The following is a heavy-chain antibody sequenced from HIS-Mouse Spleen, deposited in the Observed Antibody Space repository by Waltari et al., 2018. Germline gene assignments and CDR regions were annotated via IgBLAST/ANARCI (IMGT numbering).Heavy chain of an antibody. CDR2: IWDDGSNK. CDR3: AKGGLMVYAIGDY. Sequence: QVQLVESGGGVVQPGRSLRLSCAASGFTFSSYGMHWVRQAPGKGLEWVAVIWDDGSNKYYADSVKGRFTSSRDNSKNTLYLQMNSLRAEDTAVYYCAKGGLMVYAIGDYWGQGTLVTVSS. D-gene: IGHD2-8*01. V-gene: IGHV3-33*06. CDR1: GFTFSSYG. J-gene: IGHJ4*02.